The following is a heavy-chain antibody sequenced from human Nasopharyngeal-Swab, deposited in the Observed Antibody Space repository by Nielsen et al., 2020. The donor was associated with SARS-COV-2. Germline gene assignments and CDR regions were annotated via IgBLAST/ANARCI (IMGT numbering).Heavy chain of an antibody. J-gene: IGHJ6*03. D-gene: IGHD6-6*01. CDR1: GYTLNELS. Sequence: ASVKVSCKVSGYTLNELSMQWVRQAPGKGLEWMGGFDPEEKETIYAQKFQGRVTMTEDTSTDTAYMELSSLRSEDTAVYYCVTLPPYSTSLKYYYYMDVWGKGTTVTVSS. CDR3: VTLPPYSTSLKYYYYMDV. CDR2: FDPEEKET. V-gene: IGHV1-24*01.